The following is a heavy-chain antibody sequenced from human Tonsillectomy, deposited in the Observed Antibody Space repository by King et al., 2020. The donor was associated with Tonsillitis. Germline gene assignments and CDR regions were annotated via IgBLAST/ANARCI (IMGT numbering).Heavy chain of an antibody. Sequence: VQLVESGGGVVQPGGSLRLSCAASGLTFSASIIHWVRQAPGKGLEWVALIAHDGNSKNYAGTMRGRFTISGDNSQNTVYLQMNSLRGEDTAVYYCAREAYSSGRCGIFDIWGQGTKVTVSS. CDR2: IAHDGNSK. CDR1: GLTFSASI. D-gene: IGHD6-19*01. CDR3: AREAYSSGRCGIFDI. J-gene: IGHJ3*02. V-gene: IGHV3-30*01.